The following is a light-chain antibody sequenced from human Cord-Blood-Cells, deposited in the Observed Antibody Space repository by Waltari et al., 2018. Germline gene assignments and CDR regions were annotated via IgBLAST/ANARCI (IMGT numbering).Light chain of an antibody. CDR1: QDISNY. V-gene: IGKV1-33*01. CDR3: QQYDNLPWT. CDR2: DAS. Sequence: DIQITQSPSSLSASVGDRFTITCQAIQDISNYLNWYQQKPGKAPKLLIFDASNLETGVPSRFSVSGSGTDFTFTISSLQPEDIATYYCQQYDNLPWTFGQGTKVEIK. J-gene: IGKJ1*01.